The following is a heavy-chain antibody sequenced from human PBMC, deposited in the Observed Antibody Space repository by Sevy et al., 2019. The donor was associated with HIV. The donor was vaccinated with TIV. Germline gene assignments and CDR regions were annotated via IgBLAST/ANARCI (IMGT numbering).Heavy chain of an antibody. CDR2: IYYSGNT. CDR3: ARHWGVTRPFDP. D-gene: IGHD4-17*01. CDR1: GDSISTYY. J-gene: IGHJ5*02. Sequence: SETLSLTCSVFGDSISTYYWTWIRQPPGKGLEWIGYIYYSGNTNFNPSLKCRVTMSVDTSKNQFSLKLSSVTAADTAVYYCARHWGVTRPFDPWGQGTLVTVSS. V-gene: IGHV4-59*01.